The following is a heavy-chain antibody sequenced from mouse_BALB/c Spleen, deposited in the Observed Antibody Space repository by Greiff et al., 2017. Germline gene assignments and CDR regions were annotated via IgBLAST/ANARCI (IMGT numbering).Heavy chain of an antibody. CDR2: IWAGGST. CDR3: AGDRGGNYFDY. V-gene: IGHV2-9*02. J-gene: IGHJ2*01. D-gene: IGHD1-1*02. Sequence: VLVVESGPGLVAPSQCLSISCTVSGFSLTSYGVHWVRQPPGKGLEWLGVIWAGGSTNYNSALMSRLSISKDNSKSQVFLKMNSRQTDDTAMYYCAGDRGGNYFDYWGQGTTLTVSS. CDR1: GFSLTSYG.